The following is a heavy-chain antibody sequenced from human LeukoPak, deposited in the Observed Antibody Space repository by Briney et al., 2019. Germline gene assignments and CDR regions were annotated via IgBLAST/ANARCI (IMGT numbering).Heavy chain of an antibody. CDR1: GYTFTSYG. CDR2: ISAYSGNT. Sequence: ASVKVSCKASGYTFTSYGISWVRQAPGQGLEWMGWISAYSGNTNYAQKFQGRVIMTTDTSTSTAYMELSSLRSEDTAVYYCATASIGYCSGGSCSDYYGMDVWGQGTTVTVSS. CDR3: ATASIGYCSGGSCSDYYGMDV. D-gene: IGHD2-15*01. J-gene: IGHJ6*02. V-gene: IGHV1-18*01.